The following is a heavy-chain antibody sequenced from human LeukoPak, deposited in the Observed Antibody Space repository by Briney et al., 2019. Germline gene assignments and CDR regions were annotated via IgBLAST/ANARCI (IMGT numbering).Heavy chain of an antibody. CDR1: GGSISSGGYY. CDR3: AKRDSSGQYYFDY. CDR2: IYYSGST. J-gene: IGHJ4*02. V-gene: IGHV4-31*03. Sequence: KPSQTLSLTCTVSGGSISSGGYYWSWIRQHPGKGLEWIGYIYYSGSTYYNPSLKSRVTISVDTSKNQFSLKLSSVTAADTAVYYCAKRDSSGQYYFDYWGQGTLVTVSS. D-gene: IGHD3-22*01.